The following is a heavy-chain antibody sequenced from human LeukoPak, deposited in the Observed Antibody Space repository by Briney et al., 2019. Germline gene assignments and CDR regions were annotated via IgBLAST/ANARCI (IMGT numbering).Heavy chain of an antibody. Sequence: PGRSLRLSCAASGFTFSSYGMYWVRQAPGKGLEWVAVISYDGSNKYYADSVKGRFTISRDNSKNTLYLQMNSLRAEDTAVYYCAKDSIVVVVAAAEPWGAFDIWGQGTMVTVSS. CDR3: AKDSIVVVVAAAEPWGAFDI. J-gene: IGHJ3*02. CDR1: GFTFSSYG. D-gene: IGHD2-15*01. V-gene: IGHV3-30*18. CDR2: ISYDGSNK.